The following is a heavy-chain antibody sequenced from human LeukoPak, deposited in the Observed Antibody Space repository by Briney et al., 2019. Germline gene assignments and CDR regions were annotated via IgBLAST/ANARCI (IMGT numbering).Heavy chain of an antibody. D-gene: IGHD2-15*01. J-gene: IGHJ4*02. CDR1: GGSISSYY. Sequence: PSETLSLTCAVYGGSISSYYWSWIRQPPGKGLEWLGYIYSSGSTNYNPSLKSRVTISVDTSKNQFSLKLSSVTAADTAVYYCARVLGSGYSDYWGQGTLVTVSS. CDR3: ARVLGSGYSDY. CDR2: IYSSGST. V-gene: IGHV4-59*01.